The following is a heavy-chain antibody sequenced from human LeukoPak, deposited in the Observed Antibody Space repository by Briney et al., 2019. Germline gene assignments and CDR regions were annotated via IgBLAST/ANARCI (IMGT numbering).Heavy chain of an antibody. V-gene: IGHV3-23*01. Sequence: GGSPRLSCAASGLTFSRYAMSWVRQAPGKGLQWVSGITDGGGYTYYADSVKGRFTISRDNSRYTLYLQMNSLRAEDTAVYYCATYPRPHFNYWGQGTLVTVSS. J-gene: IGHJ4*02. CDR2: ITDGGGYT. CDR1: GLTFSRYA. CDR3: ATYPRPHFNY. D-gene: IGHD2-2*02.